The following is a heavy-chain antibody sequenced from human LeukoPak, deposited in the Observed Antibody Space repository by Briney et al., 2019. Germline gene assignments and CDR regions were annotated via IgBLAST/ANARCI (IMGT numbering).Heavy chain of an antibody. CDR3: ARGSVAVDPSGWFDP. Sequence: ASVKVSCKASGYTFTSYGISWVRQAPGQGLEWMGWISAYNGNTNYAQKLQGRVTMTTDTSTSTAYMELRSLRSDDTAVYYCARGSVAVDPSGWFDPWGQGPWSPSPQ. CDR2: ISAYNGNT. V-gene: IGHV1-18*01. J-gene: IGHJ5*02. D-gene: IGHD6-19*01. CDR1: GYTFTSYG.